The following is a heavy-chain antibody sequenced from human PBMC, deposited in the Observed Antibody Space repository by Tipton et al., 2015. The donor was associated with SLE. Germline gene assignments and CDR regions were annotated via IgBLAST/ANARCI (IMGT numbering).Heavy chain of an antibody. CDR1: GDSISWSY. CDR3: ARDAGGYFVA. V-gene: IGHV4-59*01. J-gene: IGHJ5*02. CDR2: IYDTGAT. Sequence: LRLSCSVSGDSISWSYWNNSYCSWIRQSPGKGLEWIGNIYDTGATNYNPSLKSRVTISSDTSQNQFSLKVTSVTADDTADYYCARDAGGYFVAWGQGTLVAVSS. D-gene: IGHD1-26*01.